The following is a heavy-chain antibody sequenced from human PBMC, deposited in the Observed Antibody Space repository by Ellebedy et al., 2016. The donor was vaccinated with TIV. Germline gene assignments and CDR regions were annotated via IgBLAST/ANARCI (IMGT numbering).Heavy chain of an antibody. CDR3: ARGGHSFGFVH. V-gene: IGHV3-48*03. J-gene: IGHJ4*02. CDR1: GFILTNYE. D-gene: IGHD5-18*01. CDR2: MAPSGSPI. Sequence: PGGSLRLSCAASGFILTNYEMNWVRQAPGKGLEWLSHMAPSGSPIDYADSMKGRFTMSRDIGKNTVYLQMDSLRAEDTAIYYCARGGHSFGFVHWGQGARVTVSA.